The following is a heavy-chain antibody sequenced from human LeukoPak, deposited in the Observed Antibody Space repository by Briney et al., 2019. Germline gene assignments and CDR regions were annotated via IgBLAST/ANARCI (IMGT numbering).Heavy chain of an antibody. Sequence: SETLSLTCAVYGGSFSGYYWSWIRQPPGKGLEWIGEINHSGSTNYNPSLKSRVTISVDTSKNQFSLKLSSVTAADTAVYYCVRTVFYGDLQPTFDYWGQGTLVTVSS. CDR2: INHSGST. CDR3: VRTVFYGDLQPTFDY. CDR1: GGSFSGYY. V-gene: IGHV4-34*01. J-gene: IGHJ4*02. D-gene: IGHD4-17*01.